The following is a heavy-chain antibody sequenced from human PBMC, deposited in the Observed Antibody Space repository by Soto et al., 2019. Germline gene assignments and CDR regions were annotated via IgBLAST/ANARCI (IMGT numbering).Heavy chain of an antibody. J-gene: IGHJ6*02. V-gene: IGHV1-69*13. CDR1: GGTFSSYA. D-gene: IGHD2-2*01. CDR3: ARGGGYCISISCPAGWYYYYGMDV. CDR2: IIPSFGTA. Sequence: GASVKVSCKASGGTFSSYAISWVRQAPGQGLEWMGGIIPSFGTANYAQKFQGRVTITADESTSTAYMELSSLRSEDTAVYYCARGGGYCISISCPAGWYYYYGMDVWGQGTTVTVSS.